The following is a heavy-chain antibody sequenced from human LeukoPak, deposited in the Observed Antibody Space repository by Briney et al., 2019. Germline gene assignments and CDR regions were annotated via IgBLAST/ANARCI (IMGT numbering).Heavy chain of an antibody. CDR2: IIPIFDTA. CDR3: ARDLPYCTSTTCYAREFDP. D-gene: IGHD2-2*01. CDR1: GGTFSSYA. Sequence: SVKVSCKTSGGTFSSYAITWVRQAPGQGLEWMGSIIPIFDTANYAQKFQGRGTITADESTSTAYMELSSLRSEDTALYYCARDLPYCTSTTCYAREFDPWGQGTLVTVSS. J-gene: IGHJ5*02. V-gene: IGHV1-69*13.